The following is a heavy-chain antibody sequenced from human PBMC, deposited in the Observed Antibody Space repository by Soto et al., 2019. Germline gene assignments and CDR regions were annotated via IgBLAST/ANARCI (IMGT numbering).Heavy chain of an antibody. CDR2: ISYDGSNK. CDR1: GFTFSSYG. V-gene: IGHV3-30*18. J-gene: IGHJ4*02. CDR3: AKDLQLWLDY. Sequence: HPWGSLRLSCAASGFTFSSYGMHWVRQAPGKGLEWVAVISYDGSNKYYADSVKGRFTISRDNSKNTLYLQMNSLRAEDTAVYYCAKDLQLWLDYWGQGTLVTVSS. D-gene: IGHD5-18*01.